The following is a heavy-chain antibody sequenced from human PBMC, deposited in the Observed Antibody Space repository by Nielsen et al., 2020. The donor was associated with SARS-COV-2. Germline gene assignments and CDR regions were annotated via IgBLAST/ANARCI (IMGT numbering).Heavy chain of an antibody. CDR2: MNPNSGNT. V-gene: IGHV1-8*01. CDR3: ARDLPDYGGNSGGMDV. D-gene: IGHD4-23*01. CDR1: GYTFTSYD. Sequence: ASVKVSCKASGYTFTSYDINWVRQATGQGLEWMGWMNPNSGNTGYAQKFQGRVTITADKSTSTAYMELSSLRSEDTAVYYCARDLPDYGGNSGGMDVWGQGTTITVSS. J-gene: IGHJ6*02.